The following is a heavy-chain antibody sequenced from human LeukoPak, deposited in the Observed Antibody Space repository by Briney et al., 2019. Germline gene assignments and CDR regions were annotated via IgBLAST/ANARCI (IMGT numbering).Heavy chain of an antibody. J-gene: IGHJ6*02. Sequence: GGSLRLSCAASGFTFSSYAMSWVRQAPGKGLEWVSIISGSGGSTYYADSVKGRFTISRDNSKSTLYLQMNSLRAEGMAVYYCVKDLAVAGNYYYYYGMDVWGQGTTVTVSS. CDR2: ISGSGGST. CDR3: VKDLAVAGNYYYYYGMDV. D-gene: IGHD6-19*01. V-gene: IGHV3-23*01. CDR1: GFTFSSYA.